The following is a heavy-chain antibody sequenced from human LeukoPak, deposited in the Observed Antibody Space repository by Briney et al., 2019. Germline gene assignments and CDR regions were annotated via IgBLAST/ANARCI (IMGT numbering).Heavy chain of an antibody. CDR2: INPKSGDA. CDR3: ARGEYSNGYPYRLYS. D-gene: IGHD3-16*01. J-gene: IGHJ4*02. CDR1: GSTFSDYH. Sequence: GASVKVSCKASGSTFSDYHINWVRQASGQRPEWMGWINPKSGDAKYGQALQGRVTMTRDTSISTAYMGLNRLRFDDTAMYYCARGEYSNGYPYRLYSWGQGTLVTVSS. V-gene: IGHV1-2*02.